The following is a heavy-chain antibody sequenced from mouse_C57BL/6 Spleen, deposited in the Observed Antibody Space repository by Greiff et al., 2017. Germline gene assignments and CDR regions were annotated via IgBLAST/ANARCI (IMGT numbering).Heavy chain of an antibody. CDR2: ISDGGSYT. CDR3: ASITTDGGY. Sequence: EVKLMESGGGLVKPGGSLKLSCAASGFTFSSYAMSWVRQTPEKRLEWVATISDGGSYTYYPDNVKGRFTISRDNAKNNLYLQMSHLKSEDTAMYYCASITTDGGYWGQGTTLTVSS. V-gene: IGHV5-4*03. CDR1: GFTFSSYA. J-gene: IGHJ2*01. D-gene: IGHD1-2*01.